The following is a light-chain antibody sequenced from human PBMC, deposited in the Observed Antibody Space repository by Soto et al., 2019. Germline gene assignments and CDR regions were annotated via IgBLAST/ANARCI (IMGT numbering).Light chain of an antibody. Sequence: ITQSPSSLTASVGDRVTITCRASQSVSTYLTWYQQKPGKAPRLFIYDTSSWESGIPSRFSGSGSGTDFTLTISSLQPDDFATYYCQQYSTYTPRTFGQGTKVDIK. CDR2: DTS. V-gene: IGKV1-39*01. CDR3: QQYSTYTPRT. CDR1: QSVSTY. J-gene: IGKJ1*01.